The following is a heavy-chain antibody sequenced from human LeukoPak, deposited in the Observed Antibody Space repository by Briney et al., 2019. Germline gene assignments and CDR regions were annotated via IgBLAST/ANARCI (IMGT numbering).Heavy chain of an antibody. CDR3: ARDQDTSALSEY. CDR1: GFSFSGNT. Sequence: GGSLRLSCAGSGFSFSGNTMSWVRQAPGRGLEWVSAISNNGGRTDYADSVKGRFTISRDNSKSTLYLHMDSLRAEDTAVYYCARDQDTSALSEYWGQGTLVPVSS. D-gene: IGHD2/OR15-2a*01. V-gene: IGHV3-23*01. CDR2: ISNNGGRT. J-gene: IGHJ4*02.